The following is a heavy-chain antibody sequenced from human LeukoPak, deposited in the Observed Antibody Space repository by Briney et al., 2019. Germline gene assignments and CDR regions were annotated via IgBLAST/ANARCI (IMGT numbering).Heavy chain of an antibody. J-gene: IGHJ4*02. Sequence: PGRSLRLSCAASGFTFSSYGMHWVRQAPGKGLEWVAVILYDGSNKYYADSVKGRFTISRDNSKNTLYLQMNSLRAEDTAVYYCAKDRVAGYYYDSSGYLDYWGQGTLVTVSS. CDR2: ILYDGSNK. V-gene: IGHV3-33*06. CDR3: AKDRVAGYYYDSSGYLDY. CDR1: GFTFSSYG. D-gene: IGHD3-22*01.